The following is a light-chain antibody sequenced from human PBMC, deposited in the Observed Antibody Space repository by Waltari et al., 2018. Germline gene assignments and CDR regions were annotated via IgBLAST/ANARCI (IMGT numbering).Light chain of an antibody. Sequence: QSVLSQPPSASASPGQGVTISCSGSNSNIGFNSVFWYQHVPGTAPKLVIFRDSQRPSGVPGRFAGSKSGTSASLAISGLRSEDEADYYYASWDQSLRGVVFGGGTKLTVL. CDR2: RDS. CDR3: ASWDQSLRGVV. CDR1: NSNIGFNS. J-gene: IGLJ2*01. V-gene: IGLV1-47*01.